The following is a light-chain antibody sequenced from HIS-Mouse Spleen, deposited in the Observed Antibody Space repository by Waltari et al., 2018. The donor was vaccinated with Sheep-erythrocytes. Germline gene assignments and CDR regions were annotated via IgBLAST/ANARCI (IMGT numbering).Light chain of an antibody. CDR2: EGS. Sequence: QSALTQPASVSGSPGQSITIPCTGTSSDVGSYNLVSWYQQHPGKAPKLMIYEGSKRPSGVSNRFSGSKSGNTASLTISGLQAEDEADYYCCSYAGSYTFWVFGGGTRLTVL. J-gene: IGLJ3*02. V-gene: IGLV2-23*03. CDR1: SSDVGSYNL. CDR3: CSYAGSYTFWV.